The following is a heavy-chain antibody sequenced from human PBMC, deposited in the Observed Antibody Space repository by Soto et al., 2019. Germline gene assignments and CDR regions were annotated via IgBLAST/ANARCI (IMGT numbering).Heavy chain of an antibody. CDR1: GYTFTSYG. Sequence: QVQLVQSGAEVKKPGASVKVSCKASGYTFTSYGVSWVRQAPGQGLEWMGWISAYNGNTKYAQKLQGRVTMTTDTSTNTAYMDMRSLRSDDTAVYYCARDSPPVDYWGQGTLVTVSS. CDR3: ARDSPPVDY. CDR2: ISAYNGNT. V-gene: IGHV1-18*01. J-gene: IGHJ4*02.